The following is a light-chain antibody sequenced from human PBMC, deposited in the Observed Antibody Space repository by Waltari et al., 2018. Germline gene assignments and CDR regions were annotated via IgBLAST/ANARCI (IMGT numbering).Light chain of an antibody. Sequence: EIVLTQSPVTLSLAPGERPTLSCWASQRVGSSLAWYQQKPGQAPRLLMYDASNRATGVPARFNGSGSGTDFTLTIISLQSEDSAVYYCQQRSNWPPITFGQGTRLEIK. CDR2: DAS. V-gene: IGKV3-11*01. J-gene: IGKJ5*01. CDR1: QRVGSS. CDR3: QQRSNWPPIT.